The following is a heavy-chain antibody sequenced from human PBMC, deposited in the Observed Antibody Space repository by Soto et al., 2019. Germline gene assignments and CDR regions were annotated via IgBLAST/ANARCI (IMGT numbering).Heavy chain of an antibody. V-gene: IGHV4-39*01. CDR2: IYYSGST. CDR1: GGSISSSSYY. J-gene: IGHJ6*02. Sequence: PSETLSLTCTVSGGSISSSSYYWGWIRQPPGKGLEWIGSIYYSGSTYYNPSLKSRVTISVDTSKNQFSLKLSSVAAADTAVYYCARLDGYKNYYYYGMDVWGQGTTVTVSS. CDR3: ARLDGYKNYYYYGMDV. D-gene: IGHD3-22*01.